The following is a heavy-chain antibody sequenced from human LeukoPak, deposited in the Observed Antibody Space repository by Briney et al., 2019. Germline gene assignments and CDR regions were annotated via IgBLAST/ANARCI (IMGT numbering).Heavy chain of an antibody. CDR1: GFTFSSYS. V-gene: IGHV3-48*01. CDR3: ARVLHKRNYDSSTYYGY. D-gene: IGHD3-22*01. J-gene: IGHJ4*02. CDR2: ISSSSSTI. Sequence: GGSLRLSCAASGFTFSSYSMNWVRQAPGKGLEWVSYISSSSSTIYYADSVKGRFTISRDNAKNSLYLQMNSLRAEDTAVYYCARVLHKRNYDSSTYYGYWGQGTLVTVSS.